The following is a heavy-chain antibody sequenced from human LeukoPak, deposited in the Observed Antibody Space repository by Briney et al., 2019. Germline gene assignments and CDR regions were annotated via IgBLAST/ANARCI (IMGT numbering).Heavy chain of an antibody. CDR1: GGSISSSSYY. CDR2: IYYSGST. D-gene: IGHD1-14*01. CDR3: ARDGFYYHYYMDV. J-gene: IGHJ6*03. V-gene: IGHV4-39*07. Sequence: SETLSLTCTVSGGSISSSSYYWGWIRQPPGKGLEWIGSIYYSGSTYYNPSLKSRVSMSVHTSKNQFSLKLSSVTAADTAVYYCARDGFYYHYYMDVWGEGTTVTVSS.